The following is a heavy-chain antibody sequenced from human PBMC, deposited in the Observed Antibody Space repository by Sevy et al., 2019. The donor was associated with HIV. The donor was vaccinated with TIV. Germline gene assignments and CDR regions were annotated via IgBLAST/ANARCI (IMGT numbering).Heavy chain of an antibody. CDR3: ARAGTAMSYFDY. CDR2: IYYSGST. Sequence: SETLSLTCTVSGGSIGSYFWSWIRQPPGKGLEWIGYIYYSGSTNYNPSLKSRVTISADTSKNQFSLKLTSVTAADTAVYYCARAGTAMSYFDYWGQGTLVTVSS. D-gene: IGHD5-18*01. V-gene: IGHV4-59*01. CDR1: GGSIGSYF. J-gene: IGHJ4*02.